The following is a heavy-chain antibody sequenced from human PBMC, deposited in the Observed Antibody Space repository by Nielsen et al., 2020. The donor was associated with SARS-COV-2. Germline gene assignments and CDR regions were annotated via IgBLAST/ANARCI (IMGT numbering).Heavy chain of an antibody. CDR1: GGSISSYY. V-gene: IGHV4-59*12. Sequence: SETLSLTCTVSGGSISSYYWSWIRQPPGKGLEWIGYIYYSGSTNYNPSLKSRVTMSVDTSKNQFSLKLSSVTAADTAVYYCARAVQYHLDYWGQGTLVTVSS. D-gene: IGHD4-11*01. CDR3: ARAVQYHLDY. J-gene: IGHJ4*02. CDR2: IYYSGST.